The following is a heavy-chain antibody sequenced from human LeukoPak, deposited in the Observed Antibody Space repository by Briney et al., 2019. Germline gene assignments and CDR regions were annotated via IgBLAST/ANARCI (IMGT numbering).Heavy chain of an antibody. CDR3: AKEAAEMATADY. D-gene: IGHD5-24*01. CDR2: ISWNSGSL. J-gene: IGHJ4*02. CDR1: GFTFDDYA. Sequence: GGSLRLSCAASGFTFDDYAMHWVRQAPGKGLEWVSGISWNSGSLGYADSVKGRFTISRDNAKNSLYLQMNSLRAEDTALYYCAKEAAEMATADYWGQGTLVTVSS. V-gene: IGHV3-9*01.